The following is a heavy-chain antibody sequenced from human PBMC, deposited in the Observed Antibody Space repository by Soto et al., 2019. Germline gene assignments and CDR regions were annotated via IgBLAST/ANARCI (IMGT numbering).Heavy chain of an antibody. CDR1: GYTFTRYG. V-gene: IGHV1-18*01. Sequence: ASVKVSCKASGYTFTRYGISWVRQAPGQGLEWMGWISAYNGNTNYAQKLQGRVTMTTDTSTSTAYMELRSLRSDDTAVYYCARDQELFGIVARPLLNYYYYGMDVWGQVTTVTVSS. J-gene: IGHJ6*02. D-gene: IGHD6-6*01. CDR3: ARDQELFGIVARPLLNYYYYGMDV. CDR2: ISAYNGNT.